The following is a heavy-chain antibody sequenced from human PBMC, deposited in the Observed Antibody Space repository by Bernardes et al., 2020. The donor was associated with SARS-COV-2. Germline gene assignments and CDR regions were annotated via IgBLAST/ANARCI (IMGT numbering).Heavy chain of an antibody. CDR2: ISYDGSNK. CDR1: GFTFSSYG. V-gene: IGHV3-30*03. J-gene: IGHJ6*02. D-gene: IGHD3-3*01. CDR3: ARETPTYDFWSGYYNPDYYYYGMDV. Sequence: GSLRLSCAASGFTFSSYGMHWVRQAPGKGLEWVAVISYDGSNKYYADSVKGRFTISRDNSKNTLYLQMNSLRAEDTAVYYCARETPTYDFWSGYYNPDYYYYGMDVWGQGTTVTVSS.